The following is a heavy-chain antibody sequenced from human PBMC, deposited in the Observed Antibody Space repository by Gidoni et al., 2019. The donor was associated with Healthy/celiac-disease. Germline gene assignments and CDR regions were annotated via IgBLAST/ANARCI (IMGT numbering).Heavy chain of an antibody. CDR2: IYYTANT. CDR3: ARMEEKLDDTLDI. CDR1: AGSLSSGVYY. J-gene: IGHJ3*02. D-gene: IGHD1-1*01. V-gene: IGHV4-39*01. Sequence: QLQLQESGPGLVKPSETLSLTCTVSAGSLSSGVYYLGWIRQPPGKGLELIGSIYYTANTFYNPSLKSRVTISVDTSKNQFSLKLTSVTAADTAVYYCARMEEKLDDTLDIWGQGTMVTVSS.